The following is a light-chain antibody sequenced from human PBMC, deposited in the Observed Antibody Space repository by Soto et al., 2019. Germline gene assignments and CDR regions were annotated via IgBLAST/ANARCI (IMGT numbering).Light chain of an antibody. Sequence: QSALTQPASVSGSPGQSITISCTGTSSDVGGYNFVSWYQHHPGRAPKLIIYDVSYRPSGVSNRFSGSKSGNTASLTISGLQAEDEADYFCSSYTSSSTLGVFGGGTKLT. CDR2: DVS. CDR1: SSDVGGYNF. V-gene: IGLV2-14*03. CDR3: SSYTSSSTLGV. J-gene: IGLJ3*02.